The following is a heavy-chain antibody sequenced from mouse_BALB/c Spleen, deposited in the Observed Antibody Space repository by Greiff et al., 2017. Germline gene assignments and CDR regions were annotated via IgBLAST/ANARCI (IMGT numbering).Heavy chain of an antibody. J-gene: IGHJ1*01. CDR3: ARFITTVVATDWYFDV. CDR2: ISYSGST. D-gene: IGHD1-1*01. V-gene: IGHV3-2*02. CDR1: GYSITSDYA. Sequence: VQLKESGPGLVKPSQSLSLTCTVTGYSITSDYAWNWIRQFPGNKLEWMGYISYSGSTSYNPSLKSRISITRDTSKNQFFLQLNSVTTEDTATYYCARFITTVVATDWYFDVWGAGTTVTVSS.